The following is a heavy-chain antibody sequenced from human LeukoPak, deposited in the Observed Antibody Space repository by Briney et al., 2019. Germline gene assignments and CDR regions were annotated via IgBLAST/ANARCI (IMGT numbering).Heavy chain of an antibody. V-gene: IGHV1-2*06. Sequence: ASVKVSCKASGYTFTGYYMHWVRQAPGQGLEWMGRINPNSGGTNYAQKFQGRVTMTRDTSISTAYMELSRLRSDDTAVYYCARVGAAAGTGLYYYYYYMDDWGKGTTVTVSS. D-gene: IGHD6-13*01. CDR3: ARVGAAAGTGLYYYYYYMDD. CDR1: GYTFTGYY. CDR2: INPNSGGT. J-gene: IGHJ6*03.